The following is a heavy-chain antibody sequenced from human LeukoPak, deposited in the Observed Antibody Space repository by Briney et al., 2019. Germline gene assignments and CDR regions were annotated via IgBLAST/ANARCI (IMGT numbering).Heavy chain of an antibody. V-gene: IGHV3-21*01. CDR2: ISSSGGST. Sequence: GGSLRLSCAASGFTFSSSAMNWVRQAPGKGLEWVSAISSSGGSTHYADSVKGRFTISRDNAKNSLYLQMNSLRAEDTAVYYCARDIFGRVPRPGDYWGQGTLVTVSS. J-gene: IGHJ4*02. D-gene: IGHD3/OR15-3a*01. CDR1: GFTFSSSA. CDR3: ARDIFGRVPRPGDY.